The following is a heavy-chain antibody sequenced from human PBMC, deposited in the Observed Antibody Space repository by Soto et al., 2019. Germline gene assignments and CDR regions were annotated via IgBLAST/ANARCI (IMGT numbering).Heavy chain of an antibody. CDR3: ARLITIFGVAPPGWFDY. D-gene: IGHD3-3*01. Sequence: PSETLSLTCTVSGGSISSGGYYWSWIRQHPGKGLEWIGYIYYSGSTYYNPSLKSRVTISVDTSKNQFSLKLSSVTAADTAVYYCARLITIFGVAPPGWFDYWGQGTLVTVSS. CDR2: IYYSGST. V-gene: IGHV4-31*03. J-gene: IGHJ4*02. CDR1: GGSISSGGYY.